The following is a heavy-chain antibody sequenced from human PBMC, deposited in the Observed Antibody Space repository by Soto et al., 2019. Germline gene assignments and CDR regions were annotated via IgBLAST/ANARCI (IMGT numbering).Heavy chain of an antibody. V-gene: IGHV5-51*01. J-gene: IGHJ4*02. CDR2: IYPGDSDT. CDR1: GYSFTTNW. CDR3: AARHFWSGPWTDTRLDY. Sequence: GESLKISCKTSGYSFTTNWIGWVRQMPGKGLEWMGVIYPGDSDTRYSPSFQGQVAISADKSINTAYLQWSSLKAADTAVYYCAARHFWSGPWTDTRLDYWGQGTLVTVSS. D-gene: IGHD3-3*02.